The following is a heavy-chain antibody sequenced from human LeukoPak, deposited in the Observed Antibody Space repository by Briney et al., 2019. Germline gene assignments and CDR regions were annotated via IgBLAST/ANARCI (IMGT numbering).Heavy chain of an antibody. J-gene: IGHJ6*03. D-gene: IGHD4-11*01. CDR3: ARGPTGQKGPYCMDV. V-gene: IGHV1-18*01. Sequence: ASVKVSCKASGYTFTSYGISWVRQAPGQGLEWMGWISAYNGNTNYAQKLQGRVTMTRNTSISTAYMELNSLRSEDTAVYYCARGPTGQKGPYCMDVWGKGTTVTVSS. CDR1: GYTFTSYG. CDR2: ISAYNGNT.